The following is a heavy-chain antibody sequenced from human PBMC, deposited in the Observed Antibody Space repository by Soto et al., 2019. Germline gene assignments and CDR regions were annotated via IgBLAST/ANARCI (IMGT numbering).Heavy chain of an antibody. CDR3: ARGYMTTSFFDY. V-gene: IGHV3-7*04. CDR1: GFTFSSSW. D-gene: IGHD5-18*01. Sequence: EVQLVESGGGLVQPGGSLRLSCAASGFTFSSSWMSWVRQAPGKGLEWVANIKQDGSEKYYVDSVKGRFTISRDNAKNALYLQMNSLRAEDTAVYYCARGYMTTSFFDYWGQGTLVTVSS. CDR2: IKQDGSEK. J-gene: IGHJ4*02.